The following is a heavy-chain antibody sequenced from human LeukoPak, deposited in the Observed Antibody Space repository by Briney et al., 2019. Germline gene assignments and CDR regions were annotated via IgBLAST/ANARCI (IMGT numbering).Heavy chain of an antibody. CDR1: GFTFSSYA. D-gene: IGHD3-22*01. V-gene: IGHV3-23*01. J-gene: IGHJ4*02. Sequence: GGSLRLSCAASGFTFSSYAMSWVRQAPGKGLEWVSAISGSGGSTYYADSVKGRFTISRDNSMNTLYLQMNSLRAEDTAVYYCAKVPASYYYDSSGIIDYWGQGTLVTVSS. CDR3: AKVPASYYYDSSGIIDY. CDR2: ISGSGGST.